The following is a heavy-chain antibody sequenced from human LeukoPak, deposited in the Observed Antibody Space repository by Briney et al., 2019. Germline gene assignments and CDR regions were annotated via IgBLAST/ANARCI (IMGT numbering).Heavy chain of an antibody. J-gene: IGHJ4*02. V-gene: IGHV3-7*01. CDR1: GFTFSNYW. CDR2: IKEDGSEI. D-gene: IGHD3-10*01. CDR3: TRTPDGVDY. Sequence: PGGSLRLSWAASGFTFSNYWMTWVRQAPGKGLEWVANIKEDGSEIFYVDSVKGRFTISRDNARNSLYLQMNSLRAEDTAVYYCTRTPDGVDYWGQGTLVTVSS.